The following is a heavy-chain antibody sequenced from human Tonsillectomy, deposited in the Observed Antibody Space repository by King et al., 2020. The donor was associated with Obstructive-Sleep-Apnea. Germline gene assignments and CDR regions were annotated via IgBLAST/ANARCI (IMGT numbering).Heavy chain of an antibody. D-gene: IGHD6-13*01. J-gene: IGHJ4*02. V-gene: IGHV4-59*08. CDR2: IYYSGNT. CDR3: ARRGQQRPHYFFDY. Sequence: VQLQESGPGLVKPSETLSLNCTVSGGSVNGYYWSWIRQPPGKGLEWIGYIYYSGNTNYNPSLKIRVTISVDTSKNQFSLKLSSVTAADTAVYFCARRGQQRPHYFFDYWGQGTLVTVSS. CDR1: GGSVNGYY.